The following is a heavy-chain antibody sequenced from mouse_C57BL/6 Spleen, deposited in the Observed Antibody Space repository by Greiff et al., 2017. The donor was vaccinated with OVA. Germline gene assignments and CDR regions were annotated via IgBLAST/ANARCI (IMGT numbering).Heavy chain of an antibody. Sequence: VHLVESGPGLVQPSQSLSITCTVSGFSLTSYGVHWVRQSPGKGLEWLGVIWSGGSTDYNAAFISRLSISKDNSKSQVFFKMNSLQADDTAIYYCARYDYDERDYYAMDYWGQGTSVTVSS. CDR1: GFSLTSYG. CDR3: ARYDYDERDYYAMDY. V-gene: IGHV2-2*01. D-gene: IGHD2-4*01. CDR2: IWSGGST. J-gene: IGHJ4*01.